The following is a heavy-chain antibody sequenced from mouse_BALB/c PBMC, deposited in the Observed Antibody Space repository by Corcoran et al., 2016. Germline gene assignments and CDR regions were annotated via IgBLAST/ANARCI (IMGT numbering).Heavy chain of an antibody. CDR3: ARRDGLRLPYAIDY. D-gene: IGHD2-4*01. V-gene: IGHV8-8*01. CDR2: IWWDDDN. J-gene: IGHJ4*01. CDR1: GFSLSTSGMG. Sequence: QVTLKESGPGILKPSQTLSLTCSFSGFSLSTSGMGVGWLRQPSGKGLEWLAHIWWDDDNYYNPSLKSQLTISKDTSRNQVFLKINSVDTADTATYDCARRDGLRLPYAIDYWGQGTSVTVSS.